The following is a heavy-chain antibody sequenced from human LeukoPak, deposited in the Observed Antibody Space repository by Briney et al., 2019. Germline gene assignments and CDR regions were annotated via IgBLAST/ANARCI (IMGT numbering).Heavy chain of an antibody. J-gene: IGHJ4*02. CDR3: ARGTDIVVVPAANATSNFDY. Sequence: PSETLSLTCAVYGGSFSGYYWSWIRQPPGKGLEWIGEINHSGSTNYNPSLKSRVTISVDTSKNQFSLKLSSVTAADMAVYYCARGTDIVVVPAANATSNFDYWGQGTLVTVSS. D-gene: IGHD2-2*01. CDR2: INHSGST. CDR1: GGSFSGYY. V-gene: IGHV4-34*01.